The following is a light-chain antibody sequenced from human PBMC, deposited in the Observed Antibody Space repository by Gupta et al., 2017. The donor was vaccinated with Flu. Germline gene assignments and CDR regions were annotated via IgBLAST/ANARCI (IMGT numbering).Light chain of an antibody. CDR3: QQYNNWLT. CDR1: QSVAKK. J-gene: IGKJ4*01. Sequence: SPTTLSVSPGERATLSCRASQSVAKKLAWYQQKPGQSPRLLIYGASTRATGIPARFSGSGSETEFTLTISSLQSEDFAVYFCQQYNNWLTFGGGTKVEIK. CDR2: GAS. V-gene: IGKV3-15*01.